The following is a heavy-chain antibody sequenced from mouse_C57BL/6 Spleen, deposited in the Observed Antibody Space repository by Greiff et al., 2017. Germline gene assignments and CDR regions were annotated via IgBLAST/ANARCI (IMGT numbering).Heavy chain of an antibody. CDR2: IWRGGST. Sequence: QVQLQQSGPGLVQPSQSLSITCTVSGFSLTSYGVHWVRQSPGKGLEWLGVIWRGGSTDYNAAFMSRLSITEDNSKSQVFFKMYSLQADDTDIYYCAKVSGTRDMDGWGQGTSVTVSS. V-gene: IGHV2-5*01. J-gene: IGHJ4*01. D-gene: IGHD4-1*01. CDR1: GFSLTSYG. CDR3: AKVSGTRDMDG.